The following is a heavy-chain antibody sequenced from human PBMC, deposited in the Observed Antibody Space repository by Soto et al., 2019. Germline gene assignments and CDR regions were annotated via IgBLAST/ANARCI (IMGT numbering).Heavy chain of an antibody. J-gene: IGHJ4*02. CDR1: GFTFSSYG. Sequence: GGSLRLSCAASGFTFSSYGMSWVRQDPGKGQEWVSAIGGGGSTTYYADFVKGRFTISRDDSKNPLYVQINSLRADDTAVYYCAKISTVSFYFDFWGQGALITVSS. D-gene: IGHD4-4*01. CDR3: AKISTVSFYFDF. V-gene: IGHV3-23*01. CDR2: IGGGGSTT.